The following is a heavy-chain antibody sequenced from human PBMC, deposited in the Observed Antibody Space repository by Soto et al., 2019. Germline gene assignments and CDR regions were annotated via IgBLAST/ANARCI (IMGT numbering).Heavy chain of an antibody. J-gene: IGHJ4*02. CDR2: MYNSGTT. V-gene: IGHV4-30-4*01. CDR3: ARGPHTDKVDC. Sequence: QVQLQESGPGLVEPSQTLSLTCTVSGDSISSSGYFWSWIRQPPGKGLEWIGHMYNSGTTYSNPSIRCRVTISVDTSKKQFSLKLSSLTAADTAVYYCARGPHTDKVDCWGQGTLVTVSS. CDR1: GDSISSSGYF. D-gene: IGHD2-21*01.